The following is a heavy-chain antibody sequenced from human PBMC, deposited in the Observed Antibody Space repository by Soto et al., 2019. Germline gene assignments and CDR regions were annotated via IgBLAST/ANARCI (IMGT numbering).Heavy chain of an antibody. V-gene: IGHV4-4*02. CDR2: IYRTGST. J-gene: IGHJ4*02. Sequence: QVQLQESGPGLVKPSGTLSLTCAVSGGSFTSNNWWTWVRQPPGQGLEWIGEIYRTGSTNYNPSLKSRGTIPLDKSENQCSLKVPSLTAADTAVYYGASRDPGTSVDYWGQGTLVTVSS. CDR3: ASRDPGTSVDY. CDR1: GGSFTSNNW. D-gene: IGHD1-7*01.